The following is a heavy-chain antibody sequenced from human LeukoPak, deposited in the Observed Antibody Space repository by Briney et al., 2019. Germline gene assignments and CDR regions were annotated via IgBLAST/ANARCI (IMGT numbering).Heavy chain of an antibody. CDR1: GYTFTSYG. V-gene: IGHV1-18*01. CDR3: ARDGLWFGELPTNYFDY. Sequence: ASVKVSCKASGYTFTSYGISWVRQAPGHGLEWMGWISAYNGNTNYAQKLQGRVTMTTDTSTSTAYMELRSLRSDDTAVYYCARDGLWFGELPTNYFDYWGQGTLVTVSS. D-gene: IGHD3-10*01. J-gene: IGHJ4*02. CDR2: ISAYNGNT.